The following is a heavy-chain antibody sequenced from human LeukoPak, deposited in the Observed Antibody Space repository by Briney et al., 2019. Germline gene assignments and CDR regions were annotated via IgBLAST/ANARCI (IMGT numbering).Heavy chain of an antibody. J-gene: IGHJ4*02. Sequence: GGSLRLSCAASGFTFSSYDKSWVRQAPGKGLEWVSVISGSGGTTYYADSVKGRFTISRDNSKNTLYLQMNSLRAEDTAVYYCARRGNSGSWDYWGQGTLVTVSS. D-gene: IGHD1-26*01. CDR3: ARRGNSGSWDY. V-gene: IGHV3-23*01. CDR2: ISGSGGTT. CDR1: GFTFSSYD.